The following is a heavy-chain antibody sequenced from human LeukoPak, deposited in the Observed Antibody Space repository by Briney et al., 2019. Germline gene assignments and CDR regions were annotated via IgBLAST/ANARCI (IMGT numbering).Heavy chain of an antibody. J-gene: IGHJ3*02. CDR3: ARDTTRAFDI. V-gene: IGHV3-53*04. CDR1: GFTFSSYW. Sequence: GGSLRLSCAASGFTFSSYWMSWVRQAPGKGLEWVSVIYSGGSTYYADSVKGRFTISRHNSKNTLYLQMNSLRAEDTAVYYCARDTTRAFDIWGQGTMVTVSS. CDR2: IYSGGST. D-gene: IGHD2/OR15-2a*01.